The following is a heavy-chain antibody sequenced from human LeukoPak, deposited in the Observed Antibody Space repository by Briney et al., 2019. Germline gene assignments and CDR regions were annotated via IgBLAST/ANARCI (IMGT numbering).Heavy chain of an antibody. V-gene: IGHV1-18*01. CDR2: ISPYNGNT. J-gene: IGHJ4*02. CDR1: GYTFSIYS. CDR3: ARLIVVVPAAIKYYFDY. D-gene: IGHD2-2*02. Sequence: ASVKVSCKASGYTFSIYSITWVRQAPGQGLEWMGWISPYNGNTNYAQKLQGRVTMTTDTSTSTAYMELRSLRSDDTAVYYCARLIVVVPAAIKYYFDYWGQGTLATVSS.